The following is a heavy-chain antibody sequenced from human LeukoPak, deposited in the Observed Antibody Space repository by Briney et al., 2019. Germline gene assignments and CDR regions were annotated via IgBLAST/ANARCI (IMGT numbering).Heavy chain of an antibody. D-gene: IGHD1-26*01. CDR3: ASSGSYRFDY. CDR2: ITASGTAM. J-gene: IGHJ4*02. Sequence: GGSLRLSCAASGFTFSSYSMNWVRQAPGKGLEWVSHITASGTAMFYADSVEGRFTISRDNAKNSLYLQMNSLRDEDTAVYYCASSGSYRFDYWGQGTLVTVSS. CDR1: GFTFSSYS. V-gene: IGHV3-48*02.